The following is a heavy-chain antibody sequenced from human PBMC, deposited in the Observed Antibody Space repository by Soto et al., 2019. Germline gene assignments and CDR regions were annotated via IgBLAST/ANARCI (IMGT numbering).Heavy chain of an antibody. CDR1: GESISSGGYY. J-gene: IGHJ4*02. Sequence: XVXXQESGPGLVKPSQTLSLTCSVSGESISSGGYYWSWIRHHPGKGLEWIGYIYDSESAYYNPPLKSRVTISMDTSKNHFAMRLSSVTAADTAVYYCARASSSSSAADYWGQGTLATVSS. D-gene: IGHD6-6*01. V-gene: IGHV4-31*03. CDR3: ARASSSSSAADY. CDR2: IYDSESA.